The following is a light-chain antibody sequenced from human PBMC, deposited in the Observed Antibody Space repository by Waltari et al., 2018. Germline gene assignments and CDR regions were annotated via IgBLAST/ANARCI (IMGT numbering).Light chain of an antibody. CDR1: QSINSW. V-gene: IGKV1-5*03. CDR2: KAS. Sequence: DIQMTQSPSTLSASVGDRVTITCRASQSINSWLAWYQQKPGKAPKLLIYKASRLGNGVPSRFTGSGSGTEFTLTISSLQPDDCATYYCQQYDTYPYTFGQGTNLE. J-gene: IGKJ2*01. CDR3: QQYDTYPYT.